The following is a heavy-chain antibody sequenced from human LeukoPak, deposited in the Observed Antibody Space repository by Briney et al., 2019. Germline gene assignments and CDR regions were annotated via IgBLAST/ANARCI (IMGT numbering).Heavy chain of an antibody. CDR3: AKVQDYGDYGGFDF. D-gene: IGHD4-17*01. Sequence: PGGSLRLSCAASGFTFSSYGMHWVRQAPGKGLEWVAVISYDGSNKYYADSVKGRFTISRDNSKNTLYLQMNSLRAEDTTVYYCAKVQDYGDYGGFDFWGQGTLVTVSS. V-gene: IGHV3-30*18. J-gene: IGHJ4*02. CDR2: ISYDGSNK. CDR1: GFTFSSYG.